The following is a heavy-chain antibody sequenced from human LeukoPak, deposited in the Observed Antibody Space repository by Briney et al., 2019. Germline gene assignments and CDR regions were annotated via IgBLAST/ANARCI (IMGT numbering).Heavy chain of an antibody. CDR1: GGSISSYY. J-gene: IGHJ3*02. Sequence: SETLSLTCTVPGGSISSYYWGWIRQPAGKGLEWIGRIYTSGSTNYNPSLKSRVTMSVDTSKNQFSLKLSSVTAADTAVYYCARATMVRGVWTFDIWGQGTMVTVSS. CDR3: ARATMVRGVWTFDI. V-gene: IGHV4-4*07. D-gene: IGHD3-10*01. CDR2: IYTSGST.